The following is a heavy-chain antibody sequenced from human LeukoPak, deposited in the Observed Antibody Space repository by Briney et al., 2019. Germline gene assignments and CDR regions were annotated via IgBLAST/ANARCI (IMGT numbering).Heavy chain of an antibody. D-gene: IGHD3-22*01. CDR3: ARLNSGYYSQFDY. CDR1: GGSISSYY. V-gene: IGHV4-59*08. J-gene: IGHJ4*02. Sequence: PSETLSLTCAVSGGSISSYYWSWIRQPPGKGLEWIGYIYYSGSTNYNPSLKSRVTISVDTSKNQFSLKLSSVTAADTAVYYCARLNSGYYSQFDYWGQGTLVTVSS. CDR2: IYYSGST.